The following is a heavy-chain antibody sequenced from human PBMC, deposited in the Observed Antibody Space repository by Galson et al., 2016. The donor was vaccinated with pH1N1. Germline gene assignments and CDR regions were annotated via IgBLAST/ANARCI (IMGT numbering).Heavy chain of an antibody. V-gene: IGHV1-18*01. CDR3: KRALRPVSIPSEAVDI. CDR2: ISPYSGNT. CDR1: GYTFTIYG. Sequence: SVKVSCKASGYTFTIYGISWVRQAPGQGLEWMGWISPYSGNTKYAQKVQGRVTMTTEKSTGTSYMELRILTSDDTAVYFCKRALRPVSIPSEAVDIWGQGTMVTVSS. J-gene: IGHJ3*02. D-gene: IGHD2/OR15-2a*01.